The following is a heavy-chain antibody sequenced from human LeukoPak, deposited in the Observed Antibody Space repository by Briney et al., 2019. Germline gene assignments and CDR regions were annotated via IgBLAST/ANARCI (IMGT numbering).Heavy chain of an antibody. J-gene: IGHJ4*02. CDR1: VYAFSSFA. CDR2: ISTYTNT. CDR3: ARCYDFWTGYFDY. Sequence: ASVKVSCKTSVYAFSSFAIAWVRQAPGQGLEWIGWISTYTNTNAAQKFQGRVTMTTDTSTSTAYMELTSLRSDDTAVYYCARCYDFWTGYFDYWGQGTRVTVSS. D-gene: IGHD3-3*01. V-gene: IGHV1-18*01.